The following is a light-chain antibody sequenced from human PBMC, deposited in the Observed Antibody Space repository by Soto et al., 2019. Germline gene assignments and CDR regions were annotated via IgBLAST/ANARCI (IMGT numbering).Light chain of an antibody. Sequence: QSVLTQPPSVSGAPGPRVTISCTGSSSNIGAGFDVQWYQQLPGAAPKLLMYGNRYRPAGVPDRFSGSKSGTSASLAITGLQADDEADYYCQAYDSSLGGSVVFGGGTKLTVL. CDR2: GNR. CDR1: SSNIGAGFD. J-gene: IGLJ2*01. CDR3: QAYDSSLGGSVV. V-gene: IGLV1-40*01.